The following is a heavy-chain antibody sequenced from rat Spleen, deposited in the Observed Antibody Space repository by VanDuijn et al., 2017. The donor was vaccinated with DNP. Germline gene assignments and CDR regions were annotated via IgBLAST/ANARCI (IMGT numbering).Heavy chain of an antibody. CDR3: VRGGVYLSYFDY. CDR1: GFSLTSYN. CDR2: MRYNGDT. V-gene: IGHV2-63*01. J-gene: IGHJ2*01. D-gene: IGHD1-4*01. Sequence: QVQLKESGPGLVQPSQTLSLTCTVSGFSLTSYNIHWVRQPPGKGLEWMGRMRYNGDTSYISALKSRLSISRDTSKNQVFLKMNSLQTDDTGTYYCVRGGVYLSYFDYWGQGVMVTVSS.